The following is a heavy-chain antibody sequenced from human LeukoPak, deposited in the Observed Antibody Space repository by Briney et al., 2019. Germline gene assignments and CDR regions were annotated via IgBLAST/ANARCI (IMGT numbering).Heavy chain of an antibody. D-gene: IGHD2-2*01. Sequence: PGGSLRLSRAASGFTFSSYWMSWVRQAPGKGLEWVANINQDGSEKYYVDSVKGRFTFSRDNAKNSLYLQMNSARAEDTAVYYCARDASTSCFDYWGQGALVTVSS. CDR1: GFTFSSYW. J-gene: IGHJ4*02. V-gene: IGHV3-7*01. CDR3: ARDASTSCFDY. CDR2: INQDGSEK.